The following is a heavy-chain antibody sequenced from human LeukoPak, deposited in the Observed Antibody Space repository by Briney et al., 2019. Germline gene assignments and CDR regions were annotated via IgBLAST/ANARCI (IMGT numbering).Heavy chain of an antibody. CDR2: KYYSGSA. CDR1: GVSISDGRYY. CDR3: GTPYCGSISCLDVFKI. V-gene: IGHV4-31*03. J-gene: IGHJ3*02. D-gene: IGHD2-2*01. Sequence: SETLSLTCNVSGVSISDGRYYWTWIRQHPGKGLEWIGYKYYSGSAKYNPSLKSRVTISIDTPENQFSLRLSSVTAADTAMYYCGTPYCGSISCLDVFKISGQGKLVTVSS.